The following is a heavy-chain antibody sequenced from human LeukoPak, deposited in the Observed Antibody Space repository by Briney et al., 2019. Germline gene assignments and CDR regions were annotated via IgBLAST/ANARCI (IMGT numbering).Heavy chain of an antibody. CDR3: ATEGYYYDSSGYYLHMDV. CDR2: FDPEDGET. Sequence: EASVKVSCKVSGYTLTELSMHWVRQAPGKGLEWMGGFDPEDGETIYAQKFQGRVTMTEDTSTDTAYMELSSLRSEDTAVYYCATEGYYYDSSGYYLHMDVWGQGTTVTVSS. J-gene: IGHJ6*02. D-gene: IGHD3-22*01. CDR1: GYTLTELS. V-gene: IGHV1-24*01.